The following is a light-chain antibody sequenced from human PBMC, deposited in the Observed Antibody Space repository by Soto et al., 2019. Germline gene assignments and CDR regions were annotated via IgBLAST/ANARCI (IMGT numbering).Light chain of an antibody. CDR1: SGHSSYA. Sequence: QLVLTQSPSASASLGASVKLTCTLSSGHSSYAIAWYQQQPEKGPRYLMKLNSDGSHSKGDGIPDRFSGSSSGAERYLTISSLQSEDEADYYCQTWGTGIVLFAGGTKLTVL. CDR2: LNSDGSH. V-gene: IGLV4-69*01. CDR3: QTWGTGIVL. J-gene: IGLJ2*01.